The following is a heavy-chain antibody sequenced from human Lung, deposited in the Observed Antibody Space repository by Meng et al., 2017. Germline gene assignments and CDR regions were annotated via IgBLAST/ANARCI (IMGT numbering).Heavy chain of an antibody. Sequence: HVQLPLWGPGLLKPSETLSLTCVVSGGSVSDYYWSWIRQPPGKGLEWIGEINHSGSTNYNPSLESRATISVDTSQNNLSLKLSSVTAADSAVYYCARGPTTMAHDFDYWGQGTLVTVSS. CDR1: GGSVSDYY. CDR2: INHSGST. D-gene: IGHD4-11*01. J-gene: IGHJ4*02. CDR3: ARGPTTMAHDFDY. V-gene: IGHV4-34*01.